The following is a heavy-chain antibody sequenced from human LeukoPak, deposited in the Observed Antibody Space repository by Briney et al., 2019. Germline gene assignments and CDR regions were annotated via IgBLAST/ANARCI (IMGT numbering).Heavy chain of an antibody. V-gene: IGHV3-7*01. CDR3: AREKLWSKDY. D-gene: IGHD5-18*01. CDR1: GFTFSSYA. J-gene: IGHJ4*02. Sequence: PGGSLRLSCAASGFTFSSYAMHWVRQAPGKGLEWVANIKQDGSEKYYVDSVKDRFTISRDNAKNSLYLQMNSLRAEDTAVYYCAREKLWSKDYWGQGTLVTVSS. CDR2: IKQDGSEK.